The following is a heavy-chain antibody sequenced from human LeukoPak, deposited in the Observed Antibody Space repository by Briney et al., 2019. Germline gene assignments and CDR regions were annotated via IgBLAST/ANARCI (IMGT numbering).Heavy chain of an antibody. CDR3: ARGRPPHDYGTLFDY. V-gene: IGHV4-59*01. Sequence: PSETLSLTCTVSGGAITGYYWSWIRQPPGKGLEWIGYIYYSGSTNYNPSLKSRVTMSVDTSKKQFSLKLSSVTAADTAVYYCARGRPPHDYGTLFDYRGQGTLVTVSS. CDR2: IYYSGST. CDR1: GGAITGYY. D-gene: IGHD4-17*01. J-gene: IGHJ4*02.